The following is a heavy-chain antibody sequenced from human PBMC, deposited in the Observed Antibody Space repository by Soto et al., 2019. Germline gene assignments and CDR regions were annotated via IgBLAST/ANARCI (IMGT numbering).Heavy chain of an antibody. D-gene: IGHD6-13*01. CDR3: ARTPNSSTLRYFDY. Sequence: PGGSLRLSCAASGFTFSSYAMHWVRQAPGKGLEWVAVISYDGSNKYYADSVKGRFTISRDNSKNTLYLQMNSLRAEDTAVYYCARTPNSSTLRYFDYWGQGTLVTVSS. CDR1: GFTFSSYA. V-gene: IGHV3-30-3*01. J-gene: IGHJ4*02. CDR2: ISYDGSNK.